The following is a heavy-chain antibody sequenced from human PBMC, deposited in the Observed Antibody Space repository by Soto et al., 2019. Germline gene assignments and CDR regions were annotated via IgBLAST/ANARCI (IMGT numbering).Heavy chain of an antibody. Sequence: EVQLVQSGAEVKKPGESLRISCKGSGYNFTSYWINWLRQMPGKGLEWMGRIDPRDSYTNYSPSFQGHVAISTDKSISTAYLQWSSLKASDTAMYYCARRGDYGDPPEDYWGQGTLVTVSS. D-gene: IGHD4-17*01. J-gene: IGHJ4*02. CDR2: IDPRDSYT. V-gene: IGHV5-10-1*01. CDR1: GYNFTSYW. CDR3: ARRGDYGDPPEDY.